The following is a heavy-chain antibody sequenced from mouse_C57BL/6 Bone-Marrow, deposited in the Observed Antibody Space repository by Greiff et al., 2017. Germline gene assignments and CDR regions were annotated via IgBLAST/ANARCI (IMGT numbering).Heavy chain of an antibody. CDR2: INPSTGGT. D-gene: IGHD1-2*01. Sequence: VQLKQSGPELVKPGASVKISCKASGYSFTGYYMNWVKQSPEKSLEWIGEINPSTGGTTYNQKFKAKATVTVDKSSSTAYMQLKSLTSEDSAVYYCANGHYYAMDYWGQGTSVTVSA. CDR3: ANGHYYAMDY. J-gene: IGHJ4*01. V-gene: IGHV1-42*01. CDR1: GYSFTGYY.